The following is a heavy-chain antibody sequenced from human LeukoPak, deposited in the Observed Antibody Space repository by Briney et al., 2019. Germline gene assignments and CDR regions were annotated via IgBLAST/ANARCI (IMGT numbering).Heavy chain of an antibody. CDR1: GYSFTSYW. CDR2: IYPGDSDT. CDR3: ARHAPQDYDILTLYPDY. V-gene: IGHV5-51*01. J-gene: IGHJ4*02. D-gene: IGHD3-9*01. Sequence: EESLKISCKGSGYSFTSYWIGWVRQMPGKGLEWMGIIYPGDSDTRYSPSFQGQVTISADKSISTAYLQWSSLKASDTAMYYCARHAPQDYDILTLYPDYWGQGTLVTVSS.